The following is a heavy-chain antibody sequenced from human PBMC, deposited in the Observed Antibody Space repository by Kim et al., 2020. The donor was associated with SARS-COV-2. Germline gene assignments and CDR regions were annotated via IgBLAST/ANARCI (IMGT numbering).Heavy chain of an antibody. Sequence: GGSLRLSCAVSGLTVSSNYMAWVRQAPGRGLEWLSVVYTIGSTYYADSVKGRFVISRHNSKNTVYLQMNYLRSDDTAVYYCVRVPYSTSSRWFDLWGQGT. D-gene: IGHD6-6*01. CDR1: GLTVSSNY. CDR3: VRVPYSTSSRWFDL. J-gene: IGHJ5*02. V-gene: IGHV3-53*04. CDR2: VYTIGST.